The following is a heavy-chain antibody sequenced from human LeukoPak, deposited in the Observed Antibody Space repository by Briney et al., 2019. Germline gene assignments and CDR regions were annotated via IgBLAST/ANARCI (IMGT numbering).Heavy chain of an antibody. J-gene: IGHJ4*02. Sequence: GGSLRLSCAASGFTFSSYAMSWVRQAPGKGLEWVSAISGSGGSTYYADSVKGRFTISRDNSKNTLYLQMNSLRAEDTAVYYCAKDLDDGDTAMVTEVLYYFDYWGQGTLVTVSS. V-gene: IGHV3-23*01. CDR2: ISGSGGST. CDR3: AKDLDDGDTAMVTEVLYYFDY. D-gene: IGHD5-18*01. CDR1: GFTFSSYA.